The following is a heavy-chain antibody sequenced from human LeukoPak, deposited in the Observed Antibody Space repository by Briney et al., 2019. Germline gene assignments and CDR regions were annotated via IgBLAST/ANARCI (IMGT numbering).Heavy chain of an antibody. J-gene: IGHJ4*02. Sequence: GGSLRLSCAASGFTFSSYAMSWVRQAPGKGLEWVSAISGSGGSTYYADSGKGRFTISRDNSKNTLYLQMNSLRAEDTAVYYCAKDQRAYGDYVPFDYWGQGTLVTVSS. CDR3: AKDQRAYGDYVPFDY. CDR2: ISGSGGST. D-gene: IGHD4-17*01. CDR1: GFTFSSYA. V-gene: IGHV3-23*01.